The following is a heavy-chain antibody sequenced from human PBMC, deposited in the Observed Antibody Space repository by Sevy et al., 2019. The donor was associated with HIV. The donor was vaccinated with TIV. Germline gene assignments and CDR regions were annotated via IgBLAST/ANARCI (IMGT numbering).Heavy chain of an antibody. CDR1: GGSISSDY. Sequence: SETLSLTCTVSGGSISSDYWSWIRQPAGKGLEWIGRIYPSESINYYPSLNSRLTISIDTSKNQISLRLTSVTAADTAVYYCAREVFYDSTDHYWPAYYFDNWGQGTLVTVSS. CDR2: IYPSESI. V-gene: IGHV4-4*07. D-gene: IGHD3-22*01. CDR3: AREVFYDSTDHYWPAYYFDN. J-gene: IGHJ4*02.